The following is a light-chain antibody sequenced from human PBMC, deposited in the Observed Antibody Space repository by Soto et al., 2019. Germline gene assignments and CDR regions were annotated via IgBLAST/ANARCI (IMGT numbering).Light chain of an antibody. CDR1: SRDVDAYDF. CDR2: EVS. CDR3: CSFAGSFYV. J-gene: IGLJ1*01. V-gene: IGLV2-11*01. Sequence: QSALTQPRSVSGSPGQSVAISCTGTSRDVDAYDFVSWYQHHPGKAPKLIISEVSKRPSGVSHRFSGSKSGNTASLTIFWLQAEDEADYFCCSFAGSFYVFGTGTKLTVL.